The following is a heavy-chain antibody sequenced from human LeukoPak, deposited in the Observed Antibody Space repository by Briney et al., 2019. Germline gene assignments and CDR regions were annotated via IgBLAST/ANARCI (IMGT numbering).Heavy chain of an antibody. CDR2: MNPKSGNT. CDR1: GYSFTTYD. D-gene: IGHD6-13*01. CDR3: AKATTTIAAVPHNP. Sequence: GASVKVSCKASGYSFTTYDVNWVRQAPGQGLEWMGWMNPKSGNTGYAPKFQGRVTMTRNISIDTAFMELKSLSFEDTAVYYCAKATTTIAAVPHNPWGQGTLVTVSS. J-gene: IGHJ5*02. V-gene: IGHV1-8*01.